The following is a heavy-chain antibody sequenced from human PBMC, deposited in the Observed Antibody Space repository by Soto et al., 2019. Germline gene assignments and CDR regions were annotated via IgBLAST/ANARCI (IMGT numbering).Heavy chain of an antibody. Sequence: GGSLILSCAASGFTFSSYGMHWVRQAPGKGLEWVAVIWYDGSNKYYADSVKGRFTISRDNSKNTLYLQMNSLRAEDTAVYYCARSGGYETAPLDYFDYWGQGTLVTISS. V-gene: IGHV3-33*01. CDR2: IWYDGSNK. CDR3: ARSGGYETAPLDYFDY. J-gene: IGHJ4*02. D-gene: IGHD5-18*01. CDR1: GFTFSSYG.